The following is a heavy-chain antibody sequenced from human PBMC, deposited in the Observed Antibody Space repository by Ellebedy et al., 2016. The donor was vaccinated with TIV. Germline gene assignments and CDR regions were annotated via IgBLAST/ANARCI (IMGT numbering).Heavy chain of an antibody. J-gene: IGHJ6*02. CDR1: GYTFTSYG. CDR2: ISAYNGNT. V-gene: IGHV1-18*01. Sequence: ASVKVSXXASGYTFTSYGISWVRQAPGQGLEWMGWISAYNGNTNYAQKLQGRVTMTTDTSTSTAYMELRSLRSDDTAVYYCARDQGGQWELRGRFNYYYGMDVWGQGTTVTVSS. D-gene: IGHD1-26*01. CDR3: ARDQGGQWELRGRFNYYYGMDV.